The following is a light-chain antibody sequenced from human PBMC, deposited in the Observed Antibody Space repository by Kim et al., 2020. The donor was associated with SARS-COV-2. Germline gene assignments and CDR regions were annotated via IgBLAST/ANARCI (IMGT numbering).Light chain of an antibody. CDR3: QQYGRSPWT. Sequence: TPGERATLSCRASLSVNNRFLSWYQQKPSEARMLLIYGASSSASDTPDRVSGSESRTDFTLTISRLEAEDFAVYYCQQYGRSPWTFGQGTQVHIK. CDR2: GAS. J-gene: IGKJ1*01. V-gene: IGKV3-20*01. CDR1: LSVNNRF.